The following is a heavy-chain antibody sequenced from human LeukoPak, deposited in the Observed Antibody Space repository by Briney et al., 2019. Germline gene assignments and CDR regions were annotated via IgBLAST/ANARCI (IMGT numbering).Heavy chain of an antibody. J-gene: IGHJ6*02. D-gene: IGHD3-10*01. Sequence: PGGSLRLSCAASGFTFSNAWMSWVRQAPGKGLEWVGRIKSKTDGGTTDYAAPVKGRFTISRDDSKNTLFLQMNSLRAEDTAVYYCARANYGSGSNYYYGLDVWGQGTTVTVSS. CDR3: ARANYGSGSNYYYGLDV. CDR2: IKSKTDGGTT. V-gene: IGHV3-15*01. CDR1: GFTFSNAW.